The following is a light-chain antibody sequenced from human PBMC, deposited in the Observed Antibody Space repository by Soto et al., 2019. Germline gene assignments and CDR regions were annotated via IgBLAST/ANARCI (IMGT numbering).Light chain of an antibody. CDR1: QSVRRF. J-gene: IGKJ2*02. Sequence: EIVMTQSPATLSVSPGERVTLSCRASQSVRRFLAWYQQRPGQAPRLLIYDTSTMATGVPARFSGSGSGTEFSLTISSLQSEDFAVYYCQQYDNWPPCTFGQGTKLEVK. CDR2: DTS. CDR3: QQYDNWPPCT. V-gene: IGKV3-15*01.